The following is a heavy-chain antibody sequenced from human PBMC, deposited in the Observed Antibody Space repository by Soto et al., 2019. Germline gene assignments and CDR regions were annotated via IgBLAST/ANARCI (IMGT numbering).Heavy chain of an antibody. V-gene: IGHV3-13*01. CDR2: IGTAGDT. CDR1: GFTFSSYD. CDR3: ARGLHQYCSSTSCYSLDY. Sequence: GGSLRLSCAASGFTFSSYDMHWVRQATGKGLEWVSAIGTAGDTYYPGSVKGRFTISRENAKNSLYLQMNSLRAGDTAVYYCARGLHQYCSSTSCYSLDYWGQGTLVTVSS. D-gene: IGHD2-2*01. J-gene: IGHJ4*02.